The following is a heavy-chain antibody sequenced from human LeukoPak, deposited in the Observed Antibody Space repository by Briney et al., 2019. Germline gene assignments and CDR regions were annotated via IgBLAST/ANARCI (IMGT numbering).Heavy chain of an antibody. CDR3: VRVNRSYNFDY. Sequence: PGGSLRLSCAASGFTFSRYWMHWVRQAPGKGLVWVSCIRSDGSTTSIADSAKGRFTISKDNAKNTVYLQMNSLRAEDTAVYYCVRVNRSYNFDYWGQGTLVTVSS. CDR1: GFTFSRYW. D-gene: IGHD1-26*01. J-gene: IGHJ4*02. V-gene: IGHV3-74*01. CDR2: IRSDGSTT.